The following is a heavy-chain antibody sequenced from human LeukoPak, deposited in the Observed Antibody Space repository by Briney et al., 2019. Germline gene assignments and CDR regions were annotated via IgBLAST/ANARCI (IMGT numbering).Heavy chain of an antibody. CDR2: IWYDGSNK. D-gene: IGHD3-3*01. CDR3: ARTSGYYSNYHGMDV. CDR1: GFTFSSYG. V-gene: IGHV3-33*01. Sequence: GRSLRLSCAASGFTFSSYGMHWVRQAPGKGLEWVAVIWYDGSNKYYADSVKGRFTISRDNSKNTLYLQMNSLRAEDTAVYYCARTSGYYSNYHGMDVWGQGTTVTVSS. J-gene: IGHJ6*02.